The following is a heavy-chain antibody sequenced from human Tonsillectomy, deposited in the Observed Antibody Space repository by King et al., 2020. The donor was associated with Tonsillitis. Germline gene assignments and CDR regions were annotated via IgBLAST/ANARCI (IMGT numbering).Heavy chain of an antibody. CDR2: IYSGGST. Sequence: VQLVESGGGLIQPGGSLRLSCAASDFTVSSNYMSWVRQAPGKGLEWVSVIYSGGSTYYADSVKGRIPISRDNSKNTLYLQMNSLRAEDTAVYYCAALGYALNAFDIWGQGTMVTVSS. J-gene: IGHJ3*02. CDR3: AALGYALNAFDI. V-gene: IGHV3-53*01. CDR1: DFTVSSNY. D-gene: IGHD1-1*01.